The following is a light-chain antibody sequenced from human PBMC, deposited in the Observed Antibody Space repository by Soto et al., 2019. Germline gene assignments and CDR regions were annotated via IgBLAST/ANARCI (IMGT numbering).Light chain of an antibody. CDR1: QSVTNN. V-gene: IGKV3-20*01. CDR3: QQYGTSLIT. J-gene: IGKJ5*01. CDR2: GAS. Sequence: EIVMTQSPATLSVSPGERFTLSCRASQSVTNNLAWYQQKSGQAPRLLILGASNRATGIPDRFSGSGSGTDFTLTISRVEPEDFAVYYCQQYGTSLITFGQGTRLEIK.